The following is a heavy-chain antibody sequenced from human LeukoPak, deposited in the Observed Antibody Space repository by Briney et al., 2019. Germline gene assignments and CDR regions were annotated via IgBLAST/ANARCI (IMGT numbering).Heavy chain of an antibody. CDR3: AKAGVVPAAPFRHYYYYMDV. CDR2: ISGSGGST. CDR1: GFTFSSYA. D-gene: IGHD2-2*01. V-gene: IGHV3-23*01. Sequence: GGSLRLSCAASGFTFSSYAMSWVRQAPGKGLEWVSAISGSGGSTYYADSVKGRFTISRDNSKNTLYLQMNSLRAEDTAVYYCAKAGVVPAAPFRHYYYYMDVWGKGTTVTVSS. J-gene: IGHJ6*03.